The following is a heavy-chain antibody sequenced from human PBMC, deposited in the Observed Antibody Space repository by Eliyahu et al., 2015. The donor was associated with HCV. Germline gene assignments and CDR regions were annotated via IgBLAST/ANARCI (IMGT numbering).Heavy chain of an antibody. V-gene: IGHV4-39*01. Sequence: QLQLQESGPGLVKPSXTLSLTXTXSDAXXNXGXYWVWIRQPPGKGLEWIGSFYYNGITHYNASLKNRVTISADTSNNQFSLKLRSVTAADTAVYYCARRGLAVAASWGQGTLVTVSS. J-gene: IGHJ5*02. CDR2: FYYNGIT. CDR1: DAXXNXGXY. CDR3: ARRGLAVAAS. D-gene: IGHD6-19*01.